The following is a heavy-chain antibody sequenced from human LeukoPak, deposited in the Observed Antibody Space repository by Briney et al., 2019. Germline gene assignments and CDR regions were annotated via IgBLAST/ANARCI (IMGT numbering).Heavy chain of an antibody. J-gene: IGHJ4*02. CDR2: INWNGGST. CDR1: GFTFSSYG. CDR3: ARGLAAAGTAY. D-gene: IGHD6-13*01. V-gene: IGHV3-20*04. Sequence: GRSLRLSCAASGFTFSSYGMHWVRQAPGKGLEWVSGINWNGGSTGYADSVKGRFTISRDNAKNSLYLQMNSLRAEDTALYYCARGLAAAGTAYWGQGTLVTVSS.